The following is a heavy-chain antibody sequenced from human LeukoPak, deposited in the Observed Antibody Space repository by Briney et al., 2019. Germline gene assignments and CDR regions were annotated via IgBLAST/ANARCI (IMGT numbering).Heavy chain of an antibody. CDR3: ARAGTRRPFDP. CDR2: TYYSGST. V-gene: IGHV4-31*03. CDR1: GGSISSGGYY. J-gene: IGHJ5*02. Sequence: SQTLSLTCTVSGGSISSGGYYWSWIRQHPGKGLEWIGYTYYSGSTYYNPSLKSRVTISVDPSKNQFSLKLSSVPVADTAVYYCARAGTRRPFDPWGEGTLVTVSS.